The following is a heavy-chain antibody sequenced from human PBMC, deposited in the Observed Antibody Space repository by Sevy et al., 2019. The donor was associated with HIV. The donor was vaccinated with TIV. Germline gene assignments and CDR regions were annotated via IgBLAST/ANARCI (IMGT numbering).Heavy chain of an antibody. Sequence: GGSLRLSCAASGFTFSSYAIHWVRQAPGKGLEWVAVISYDGNNKYYADSVKVRFTISRDNSKNTLYLQMNSLRAEDTAVYDSARDVSYYDRSGYSLDYWGQGTVVTVSS. CDR2: ISYDGNNK. CDR1: GFTFSSYA. D-gene: IGHD3-22*01. CDR3: ARDVSYYDRSGYSLDY. V-gene: IGHV3-30-3*01. J-gene: IGHJ4*02.